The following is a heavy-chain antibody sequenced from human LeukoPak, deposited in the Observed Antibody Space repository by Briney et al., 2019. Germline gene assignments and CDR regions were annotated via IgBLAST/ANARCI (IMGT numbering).Heavy chain of an antibody. CDR2: ISSSSSAI. V-gene: IGHV3-11*01. D-gene: IGHD4-17*01. CDR1: GFNFSDYY. J-gene: IGHJ5*02. CDR3: ARASVTTIDWFDP. Sequence: GFLRLSCVASGFNFSDYYMSWIRQAPGKGLKWISFISSSSSAIYYADSVKGRFTISRDNAKNSLYLQMNSLRVEDTAVYYCARASVTTIDWFDPWGRGTLVTVSS.